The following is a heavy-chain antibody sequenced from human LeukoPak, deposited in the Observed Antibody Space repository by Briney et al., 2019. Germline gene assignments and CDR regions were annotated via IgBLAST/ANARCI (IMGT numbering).Heavy chain of an antibody. Sequence: ASVKVSCKASGYNLNSYGISWVRQAPGQGLEWMGWISAYNGNTKHAQKLQGRVTMTTDTSTSTAYMELRSLRSDDTAVYYCAREYRISSSCYGADYWGQGTLVTVSS. CDR1: GYNLNSYG. V-gene: IGHV1-18*01. CDR2: ISAYNGNT. J-gene: IGHJ4*02. D-gene: IGHD2-2*01. CDR3: AREYRISSSCYGADY.